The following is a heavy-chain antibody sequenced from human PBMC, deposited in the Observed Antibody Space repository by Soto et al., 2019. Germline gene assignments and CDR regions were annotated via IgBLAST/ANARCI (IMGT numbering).Heavy chain of an antibody. J-gene: IGHJ5*02. D-gene: IGHD2-15*01. CDR1: GYTFTSYA. V-gene: IGHV1-3*01. Sequence: GASVKVSCKASGYTFTSYAMHLLRQYTGQRLEWMGWINAGNGNTKYSQKFQGRVTITRDTSASTAYMELSSLRSEDTAVYYCARPRGCSGGSCYSRWFDPWGQGTLVTVSS. CDR3: ARPRGCSGGSCYSRWFDP. CDR2: INAGNGNT.